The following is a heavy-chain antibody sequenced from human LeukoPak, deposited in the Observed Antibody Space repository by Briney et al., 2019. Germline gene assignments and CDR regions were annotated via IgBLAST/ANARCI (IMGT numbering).Heavy chain of an antibody. CDR1: GGSFSGYY. V-gene: IGHV4-34*01. CDR2: INHSGST. Sequence: SETLSLTCAVYGGSFSGYYWSWIRQPPGKGLEWIGEINHSGSTNYNPSLKSRVTISVDTSNNQFSLKLSSVTAADTAVYYCARGPTIDYDILTGYYYFDCWGQGTLVTVSS. CDR3: ARGPTIDYDILTGYYYFDC. J-gene: IGHJ4*02. D-gene: IGHD3-9*01.